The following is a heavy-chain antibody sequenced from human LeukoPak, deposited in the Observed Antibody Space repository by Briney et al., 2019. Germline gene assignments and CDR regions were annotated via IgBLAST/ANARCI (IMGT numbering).Heavy chain of an antibody. Sequence: GGSLRLSCAASGFTFSSYAMSWVRQAPGKGLEWVSAFSGSGGSTYYADSVKGRFTISRDNSKNTLYLQMNSLRAEDTAVYYCAKPSADYDFWSGYYPNWGQGTLVTVSS. V-gene: IGHV3-23*01. CDR3: AKPSADYDFWSGYYPN. CDR2: FSGSGGST. CDR1: GFTFSSYA. J-gene: IGHJ4*02. D-gene: IGHD3-3*01.